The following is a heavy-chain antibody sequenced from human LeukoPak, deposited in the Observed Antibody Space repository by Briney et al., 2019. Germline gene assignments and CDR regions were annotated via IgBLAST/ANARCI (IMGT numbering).Heavy chain of an antibody. J-gene: IGHJ5*02. CDR3: ATGRVSDTTLVSWFDT. D-gene: IGHD5-18*01. CDR1: GGTLSTHA. CDR2: IILITPTA. Sequence: SVKVSCKASGGTLSTHAVSWVRQAPGQGREGMGGIILITPTANYAQKFQDRVTITMDQYTTYMELSSLSSDDTAVYYCATGRVSDTTLVSWFDTWGQGTLVTVSS. V-gene: IGHV1-69*05.